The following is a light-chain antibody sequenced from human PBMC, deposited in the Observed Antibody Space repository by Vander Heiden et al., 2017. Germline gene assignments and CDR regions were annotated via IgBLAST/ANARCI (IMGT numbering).Light chain of an antibody. Sequence: QSVLTQPPSVSGAPGQRVTISCTGSSSNIGAGYDVPWYQQLPATAPKLLLYGNSNRPSGVPDRFSGSKSGTSASLAITGLQAEDEADYYCQSYDSSLSGSVFGGGTKLTVL. CDR2: GNS. CDR1: SSNIGAGYD. CDR3: QSYDSSLSGSV. J-gene: IGLJ3*02. V-gene: IGLV1-40*01.